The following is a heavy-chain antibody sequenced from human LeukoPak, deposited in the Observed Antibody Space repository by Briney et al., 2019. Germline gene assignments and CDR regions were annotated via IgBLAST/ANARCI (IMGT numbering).Heavy chain of an antibody. Sequence: GASVKVSCKASGYTFTSYYMHWVRQAPGQGLEWMGIINPSGGSTSYAQKFQGRVTMTRDTSTSTVYMELSSLRSGDTAVYYCARDYGDYVLSYWGQGTLVTVSS. CDR2: INPSGGST. V-gene: IGHV1-46*01. CDR3: ARDYGDYVLSY. J-gene: IGHJ4*02. CDR1: GYTFTSYY. D-gene: IGHD4-17*01.